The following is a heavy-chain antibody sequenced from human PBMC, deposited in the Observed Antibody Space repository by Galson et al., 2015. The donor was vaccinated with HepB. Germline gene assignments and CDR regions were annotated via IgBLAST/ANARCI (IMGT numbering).Heavy chain of an antibody. V-gene: IGHV3-30*03. CDR2: ISYDGSNK. Sequence: SLRLSCAASGFTFSSYGMHWVRQAPGKGLEWVAVISYDGSNKYYADSVKGRFTISRDNSKNTLYLQMNSLKAEDTAVYYCTELTSGYWGQGTLVTVSS. CDR3: TELTSGY. J-gene: IGHJ4*02. CDR1: GFTFSSYG. D-gene: IGHD1-7*01.